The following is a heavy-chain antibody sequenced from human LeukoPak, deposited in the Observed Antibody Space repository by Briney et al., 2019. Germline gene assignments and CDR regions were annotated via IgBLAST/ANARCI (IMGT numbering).Heavy chain of an antibody. V-gene: IGHV3-23*01. D-gene: IGHD2-2*01. J-gene: IGHJ4*02. CDR2: ISGSGGST. Sequence: GGSLRLSCAASGFTFSSYAMSWVRQAPGKGLEWVSAISGSGGSTYCADSVKGRFTISRDNSKNTLYLQMNSLRAEDTAVYYCAKDPPDCSSTSCYVDPPGTDYWGQGTLVTVSS. CDR3: AKDPPDCSSTSCYVDPPGTDY. CDR1: GFTFSSYA.